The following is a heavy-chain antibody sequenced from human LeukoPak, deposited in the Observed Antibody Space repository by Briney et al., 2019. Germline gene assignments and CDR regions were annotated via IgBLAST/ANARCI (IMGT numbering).Heavy chain of an antibody. J-gene: IGHJ6*02. D-gene: IGHD5-18*01. V-gene: IGHV1-69*04. CDR3: ARDGYSYGYHYYYYGMDV. CDR2: IIPILGIA. Sequence: GASVKVSCKASGGTFSSYAISWVRQAPGQGLEWMGRIIPILGIANYAQKFQSRVTITADKSTSTAYMELSSLRSEDTAVYYCARDGYSYGYHYYYYGMDVWGQGTTVTVSS. CDR1: GGTFSSYA.